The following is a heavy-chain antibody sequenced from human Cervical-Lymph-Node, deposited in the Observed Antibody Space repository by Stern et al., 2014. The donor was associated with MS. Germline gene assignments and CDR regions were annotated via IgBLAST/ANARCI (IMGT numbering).Heavy chain of an antibody. CDR2: ISGYNGNT. Sequence: VQLVQSGPEVKKPGASVKVSCKSFGYTFTSFGISWVRRAPGQGLEWMGWISGYNGNTKDSQKSQGRVTLTTDTSTSTAHMDLTSLRSDDTAMYYCARGPYCSSTSCYTNGYYFYGMDVWGQGTTVTVS. CDR3: ARGPYCSSTSCYTNGYYFYGMDV. V-gene: IGHV1-18*01. CDR1: GYTFTSFG. J-gene: IGHJ6*02. D-gene: IGHD2-2*02.